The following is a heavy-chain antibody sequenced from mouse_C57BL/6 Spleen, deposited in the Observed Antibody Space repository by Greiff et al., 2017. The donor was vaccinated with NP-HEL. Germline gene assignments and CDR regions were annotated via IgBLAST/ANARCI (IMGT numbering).Heavy chain of an antibody. J-gene: IGHJ2*01. CDR1: GFTFSSYA. CDR3: ASDLPYGSFDY. V-gene: IGHV5-4*03. Sequence: DVKLVESGGGLVKPGGSLKLSCAASGFTFSSYAMSWVRQTPEKRLEWVATISDGGSYTYYPDNVKGRFTISRDNAKNNLYLQMSHLKSEDTAMYYCASDLPYGSFDYWGQGTTLTVSS. CDR2: ISDGGSYT. D-gene: IGHD1-1*01.